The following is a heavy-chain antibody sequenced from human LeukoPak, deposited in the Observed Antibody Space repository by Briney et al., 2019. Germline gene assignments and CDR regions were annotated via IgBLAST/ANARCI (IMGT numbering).Heavy chain of an antibody. D-gene: IGHD4-17*01. Sequence: PGGSLRLSCAASGFTFDDYGMSWVRQAPGKGLEWVSGINWNGGSTGYADSVKGRFTISRDNAKNSLYLQMNSLRAEDTALYYCARTNRDYGDLFYYYYYMDVWGKGTTVTVSS. CDR2: INWNGGST. V-gene: IGHV3-20*04. CDR3: ARTNRDYGDLFYYYYYMDV. CDR1: GFTFDDYG. J-gene: IGHJ6*03.